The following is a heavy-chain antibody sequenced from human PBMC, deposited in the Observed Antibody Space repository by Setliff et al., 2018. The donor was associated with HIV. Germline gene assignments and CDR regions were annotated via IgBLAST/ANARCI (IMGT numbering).Heavy chain of an antibody. J-gene: IGHJ4*02. CDR1: GFTFANFA. D-gene: IGHD3-10*01. CDR3: TTAVAQNWYGSGSENY. Sequence: GGSLRLSCAASGFTFANFAMGWVRQAPGKGREWVSGCSGDGTYYADSGKGRFIISRDSVRNGLYLQRKSLRVEDTALYYCTTAVAQNWYGSGSENYWGQGTLVTVSS. V-gene: IGHV3-23*01. CDR2: CSGDGT.